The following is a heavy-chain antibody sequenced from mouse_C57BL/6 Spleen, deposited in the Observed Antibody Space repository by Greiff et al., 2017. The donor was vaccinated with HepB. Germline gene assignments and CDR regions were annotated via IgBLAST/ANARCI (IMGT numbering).Heavy chain of an antibody. J-gene: IGHJ2*01. CDR3: ARDFGYYAFDD. CDR2: ISDGGSYT. Sequence: EVKVVESGGGLVKPGGSLKLSCAASGFTFSSYAMSWVRQTPEKRLEWVATISDGGSYTYYPDNVKGRFTISRDNAKNNLYLQMSHLKSEDTAMYYCARDFGYYAFDDWGQGTTLTVSS. V-gene: IGHV5-4*01. D-gene: IGHD2-3*01. CDR1: GFTFSSYA.